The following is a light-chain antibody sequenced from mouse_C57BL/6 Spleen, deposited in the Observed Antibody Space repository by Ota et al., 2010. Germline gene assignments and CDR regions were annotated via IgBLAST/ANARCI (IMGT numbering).Light chain of an antibody. CDR1: QDIGSS. V-gene: IGKV9-120*02. J-gene: IGKJ5*01. CDR3: FQGSHVPLT. Sequence: DIQMTQSPSSLSASLGERVSLTCRASQDIGSSLNWLQQEPDGTIKRLIYATSSLDSGVPKRFSGSGSGTDFTLKISRVEAEDLGVYYCFQGSHVPLTFGAGTKLELK. CDR2: ATS.